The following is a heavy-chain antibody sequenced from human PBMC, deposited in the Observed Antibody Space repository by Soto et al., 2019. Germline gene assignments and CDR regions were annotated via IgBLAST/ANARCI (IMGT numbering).Heavy chain of an antibody. CDR3: ASQVQLWTFDS. CDR2: IYYSGST. CDR1: GGSISSSNYY. V-gene: IGHV4-39*01. Sequence: SETLSLTCTVSGGSISSSNYYWGWIRQSPGKGLEWIGSIYYSGSTYYNPSLKSRVTISVDTSKNQFSLKLSSVTAADTAVYYCASQVQLWTFDSWGQGTLVTVSS. D-gene: IGHD5-18*01. J-gene: IGHJ4*02.